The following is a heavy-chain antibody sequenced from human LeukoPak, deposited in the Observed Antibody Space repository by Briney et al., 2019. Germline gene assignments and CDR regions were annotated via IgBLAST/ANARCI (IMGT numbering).Heavy chain of an antibody. J-gene: IGHJ1*01. CDR2: IRYDGSNK. CDR3: AKDPAAIRILAYFQH. V-gene: IGHV3-30*02. Sequence: GGSLRLSCAASGFTFSSYGMHWVRQAPGKGLEWVAFIRYDGSNKYYADSVKGRFTISRDNSKNTLYLQMNSLRAEDTAVYYCAKDPAAIRILAYFQHWGQGTLVTVSS. D-gene: IGHD2-21*02. CDR1: GFTFSSYG.